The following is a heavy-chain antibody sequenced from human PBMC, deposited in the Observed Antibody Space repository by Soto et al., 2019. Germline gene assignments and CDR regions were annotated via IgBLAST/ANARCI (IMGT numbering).Heavy chain of an antibody. Sequence: SVPLSVTCAVDGGYFIGYYWSWIRKPPGKGLEWIGEINHSGSTNYNPSLKSRVTISVDTSKNQFSLKLSSVTAADTAVYYCARGIGESNIYYYTDVWGKGTTVTVSS. CDR2: INHSGST. CDR1: GGYFIGYY. J-gene: IGHJ6*03. V-gene: IGHV4-34*01. CDR3: ARGIGESNIYYYTDV. D-gene: IGHD3-10*01.